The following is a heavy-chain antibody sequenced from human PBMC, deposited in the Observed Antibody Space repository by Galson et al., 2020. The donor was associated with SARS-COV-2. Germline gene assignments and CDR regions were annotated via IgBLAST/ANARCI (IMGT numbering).Heavy chain of an antibody. CDR3: TRHDFWSVFGFDY. J-gene: IGHJ4*02. CDR2: IRSKVYGGTT. V-gene: IGHV3-49*03. CDR1: GFTFGDYA. D-gene: IGHD3-3*01. Sequence: GGSLRLSCTASGFTFGDYAMSWFRQAPGKGLEWVGFIRSKVYGGTTEYAASVKGRFTISRDDSKSIAYLQMNSLKTEDTAVYYCTRHDFWSVFGFDYWGQGTLVTVSS.